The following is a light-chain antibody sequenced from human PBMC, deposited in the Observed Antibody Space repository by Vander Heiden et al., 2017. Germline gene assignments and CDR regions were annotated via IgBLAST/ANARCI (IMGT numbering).Light chain of an antibody. CDR3: QQSYRTPYT. J-gene: IGKJ2*01. CDR2: AAS. Sequence: DIQMTQSPSSLSASVGDRVTITCRASQSISSYLNWYQQKPGKAPKLLIYAASSLQSGVPSRCSGSGSGTDCTLTISSLQPEDFATYYCQQSYRTPYTCGQGTKLEIK. CDR1: QSISSY. V-gene: IGKV1-39*01.